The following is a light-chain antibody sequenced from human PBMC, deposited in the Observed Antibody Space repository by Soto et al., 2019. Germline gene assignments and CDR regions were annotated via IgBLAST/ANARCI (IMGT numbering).Light chain of an antibody. CDR2: AAS. CDR1: QTISSW. V-gene: IGKV1-5*01. Sequence: DIQMTQSPSTLSGSVGDRVTITCRASQTISSWLAWYQQKPGKAPKLLIYAASTLQSGVPSRFSGSASGTEFTLTISSLQPEDFATYYCQQLKSYPITFGQGTRLEI. CDR3: QQLKSYPIT. J-gene: IGKJ5*01.